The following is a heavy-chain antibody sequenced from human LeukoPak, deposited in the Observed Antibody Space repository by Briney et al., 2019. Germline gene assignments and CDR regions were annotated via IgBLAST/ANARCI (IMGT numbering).Heavy chain of an antibody. V-gene: IGHV3-30-3*01. J-gene: IGHJ4*02. D-gene: IGHD2-15*01. CDR1: GFTFSSYA. CDR3: ARDPDVGGSAYVFDY. Sequence: GGSLRLSCAASGFTFSSYAMHWVRQAPGKGLEWVAVMSYDGSNKYYADSVKGRFTISRDNSKNTLYLQMNSLRAEDTAVYYCARDPDVGGSAYVFDYWGQGTLVTVSS. CDR2: MSYDGSNK.